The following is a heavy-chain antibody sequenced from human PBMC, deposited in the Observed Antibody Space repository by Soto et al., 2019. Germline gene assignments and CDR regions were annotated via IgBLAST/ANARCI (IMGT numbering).Heavy chain of an antibody. CDR3: ARPVEPFYCYGMDV. V-gene: IGHV3-30-3*01. J-gene: IGHJ6*02. Sequence: GGSLRLSCAASGFTFSTYAMEWVRQAPGKGLDWVALISYDGNNKYYADSVRGRFTISRDNSKNTLYLQMNTLRPEDTALYFCARPVEPFYCYGMDVWGQGTTVTVSS. CDR2: ISYDGNNK. CDR1: GFTFSTYA.